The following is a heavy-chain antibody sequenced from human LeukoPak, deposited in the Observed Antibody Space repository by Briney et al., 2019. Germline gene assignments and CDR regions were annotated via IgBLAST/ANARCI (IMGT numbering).Heavy chain of an antibody. Sequence: GGTLRLSCAASGVTFRRHGMNWVRQAPGKGLEWVSGISPGGEIPYYADSVKGRFTISRDNSKGTVSLQMHSLRDEDTATYYCAKDDGWLYYNHWGQGTLVTVSS. D-gene: IGHD3-22*01. CDR3: AKDDGWLYYNH. CDR2: ISPGGEIP. V-gene: IGHV3-23*01. CDR1: GVTFRRHG. J-gene: IGHJ4*02.